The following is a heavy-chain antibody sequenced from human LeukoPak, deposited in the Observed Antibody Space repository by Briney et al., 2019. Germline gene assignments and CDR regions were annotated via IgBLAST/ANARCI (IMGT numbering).Heavy chain of an antibody. CDR3: AKGPVRGSYRYGYFDY. CDR2: ISWDGGST. CDR1: GFTFDDYA. D-gene: IGHD3-16*02. V-gene: IGHV3-43D*03. J-gene: IGHJ4*02. Sequence: PGGSLRLSCAASGFTFDDYAMHWVRQAPGKGLEWVSLISWDGGSTYYADSVKGRFTISRDNSKNSPYLQMNSLRAEDTALYYCAKGPVRGSYRYGYFDYWGQGTLVTVSS.